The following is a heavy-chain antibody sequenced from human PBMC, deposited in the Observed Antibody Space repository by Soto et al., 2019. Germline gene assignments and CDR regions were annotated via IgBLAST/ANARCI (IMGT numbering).Heavy chain of an antibody. J-gene: IGHJ4*02. Sequence: QVQLQESGPGLVEPSGTLSLTCGVSGGAISTNNWWSWVRQSPGRGLEWIGEIYHSGSTNYNPSLKSRVTMSLDKSKNQFSLELTSVTAADTAVYYCAREKGAGTYMGFDYWGQGTLVTVSS. CDR1: GGAISTNNW. CDR2: IYHSGST. V-gene: IGHV4-4*02. D-gene: IGHD3-10*01. CDR3: AREKGAGTYMGFDY.